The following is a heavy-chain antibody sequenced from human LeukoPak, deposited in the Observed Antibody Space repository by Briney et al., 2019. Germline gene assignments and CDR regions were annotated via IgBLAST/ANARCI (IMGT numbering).Heavy chain of an antibody. D-gene: IGHD6-13*01. Sequence: KSGESLKISRKGSGYSFTSYWIGWVRQMPGKGLEWMGIIYPGDSDTRYSSSFQGQVTISADKSISTAYLQWSSLKASDTAMYYCVLRAAALNAFDIWGQGTMVTVSS. CDR2: IYPGDSDT. CDR1: GYSFTSYW. V-gene: IGHV5-51*01. CDR3: VLRAAALNAFDI. J-gene: IGHJ3*02.